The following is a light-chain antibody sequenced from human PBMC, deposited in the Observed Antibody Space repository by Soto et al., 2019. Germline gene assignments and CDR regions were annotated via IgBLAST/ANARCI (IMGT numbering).Light chain of an antibody. CDR3: MQGVQTPFT. CDR1: QSLLFSNGYNY. Sequence: DIVMTQSPLSLPVTPGEPASISCRSSQSLLFSNGYNYLDWYLQKPGQSPQLLISLCSNRAPGVPDRFSGSGSGTYFTLKFSRVEAEDVVVYYCMQGVQTPFTFGPGTKVVIK. CDR2: LCS. V-gene: IGKV2-28*01. J-gene: IGKJ3*01.